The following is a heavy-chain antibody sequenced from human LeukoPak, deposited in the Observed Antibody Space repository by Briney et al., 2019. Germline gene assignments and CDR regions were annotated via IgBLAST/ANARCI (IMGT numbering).Heavy chain of an antibody. V-gene: IGHV3-23*01. CDR2: LSGSGGST. CDR1: GFTFSSYA. Sequence: GGSLRLSCAASGFTFSSYAMSGVRHARGKGLEWVSALSGSGGSTYYADSVKRRFTISKDNSKNTLYLQMNSLRAEDTAVYNCAKDQRYCGGDCYSSFDYWGQGTLVTVSS. J-gene: IGHJ4*02. D-gene: IGHD2-21*02. CDR3: AKDQRYCGGDCYSSFDY.